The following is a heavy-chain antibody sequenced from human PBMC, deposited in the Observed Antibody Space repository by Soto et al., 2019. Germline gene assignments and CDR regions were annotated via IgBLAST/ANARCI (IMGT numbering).Heavy chain of an antibody. Sequence: SLRLSCAASGCIFTDYGMHWVRQDPGKGLEWVAVIWFDGCNKYYADSVKGRFAISRDDSKNMVYLQMNSLKTEDTAVYYCTTDSYITVVIIRFDYWGHGTLVTVSS. J-gene: IGHJ4*01. CDR2: IWFDGCNK. V-gene: IGHV3-33*01. CDR3: TTDSYITVVIIRFDY. CDR1: GCIFTDYG. D-gene: IGHD3-22*01.